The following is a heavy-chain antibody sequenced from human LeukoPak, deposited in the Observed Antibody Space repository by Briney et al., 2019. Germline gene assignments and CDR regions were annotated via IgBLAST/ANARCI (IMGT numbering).Heavy chain of an antibody. CDR1: GFTVSSNY. CDR2: IYSGGST. D-gene: IGHD3-22*01. CDR3: ARLGSSGYYAAFDI. Sequence: PGGSLRLSCAASGFTVSSNYMSWVRQAPGKGLEWVSVIYSGGSTYYADSVKGRFTISRDNPKNTLYLQMNSLRPEDTAVYYCARLGSSGYYAAFDIWGQGTMVTVSS. V-gene: IGHV3-66*04. J-gene: IGHJ3*02.